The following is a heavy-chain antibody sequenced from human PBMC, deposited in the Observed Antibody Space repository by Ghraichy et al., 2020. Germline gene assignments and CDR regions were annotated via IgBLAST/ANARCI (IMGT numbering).Heavy chain of an antibody. Sequence: LSLTCAASGLTFSNAWMTWVRQAPGKGLEWVGRIKSKANGGTAEYGSPVKDRFIISRDDSQNTVYLQMNSLKSEDTAFYYCTTDLSWYCSPSCYLYWGQGTLVTVSS. D-gene: IGHD2-2*01. V-gene: IGHV3-15*01. CDR3: TTDLSWYCSPSCYLY. CDR1: GLTFSNAW. CDR2: IKSKANGGTA. J-gene: IGHJ4*02.